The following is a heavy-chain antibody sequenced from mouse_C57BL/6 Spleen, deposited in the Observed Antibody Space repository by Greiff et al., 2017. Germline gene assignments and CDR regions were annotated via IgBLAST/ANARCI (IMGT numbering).Heavy chain of an antibody. J-gene: IGHJ1*03. CDR2: IYPGDGDT. CDR3: ARRAPTVVWYFDV. Sequence: VQLQQSGPELVKPGASVKISCKASGYAFSSSWMNWVKQRPGKGLEWIGRIYPGDGDTNYNGKFKGKATLTADKSSSTAYMQLSSLTSEDSAVYFCARRAPTVVWYFDVWGTGTTVTVSS. CDR1: GYAFSSSW. V-gene: IGHV1-82*01. D-gene: IGHD1-1*01.